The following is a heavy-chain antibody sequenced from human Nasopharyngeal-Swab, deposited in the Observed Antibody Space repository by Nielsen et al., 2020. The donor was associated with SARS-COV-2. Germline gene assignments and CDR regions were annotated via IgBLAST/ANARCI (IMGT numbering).Heavy chain of an antibody. D-gene: IGHD2-15*01. Sequence: GESLKISCAASGFTFSSYGMNWVRQAPGKGLEWVSAITSSSTYTYYADSVKGRFTISRDNARNSLYLQMNSLRAEDTAVYYCARDCSGGSCRYGMDVWGQGTTVTVSS. CDR2: ITSSSTYT. CDR3: ARDCSGGSCRYGMDV. CDR1: GFTFSSYG. V-gene: IGHV3-21*01. J-gene: IGHJ6*02.